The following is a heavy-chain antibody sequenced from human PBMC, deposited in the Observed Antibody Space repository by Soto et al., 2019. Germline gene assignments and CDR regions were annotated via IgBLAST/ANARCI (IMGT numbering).Heavy chain of an antibody. Sequence: ASVKVSCKASGYTFTGYYMHWVRQAPGQGLEWMGWINPNSGGTNYAQKFQGWVTMTRDTSISTAYMELSRLRSDDTAVYYCATDRGLAADPGLRTYDAFDIWGQGTMVTVSS. CDR2: INPNSGGT. CDR1: GYTFTGYY. J-gene: IGHJ3*02. CDR3: ATDRGLAADPGLRTYDAFDI. V-gene: IGHV1-2*04. D-gene: IGHD3-16*01.